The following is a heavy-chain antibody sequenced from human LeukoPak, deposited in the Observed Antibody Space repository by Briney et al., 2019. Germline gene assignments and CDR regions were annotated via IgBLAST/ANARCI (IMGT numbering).Heavy chain of an antibody. J-gene: IGHJ4*02. CDR3: ARDGGLQSHFDF. CDR2: IYYNENS. Sequence: PSETLSLTCYVIGDPFTDYYWNWIRYPPGKGLEWIGYIYYNENSNYSPSLKGRVTLSVDTSRNQFSLHLASVTAADTAMYYCARDGGLQSHFDFWGQGILVTVAS. V-gene: IGHV4-59*01. CDR1: GDPFTDYY. D-gene: IGHD3-16*01.